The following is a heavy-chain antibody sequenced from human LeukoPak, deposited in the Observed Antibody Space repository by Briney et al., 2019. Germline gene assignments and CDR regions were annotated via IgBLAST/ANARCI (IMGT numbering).Heavy chain of an antibody. V-gene: IGHV1-46*01. Sequence: ASVKVSCKASGYTFTSYYMHWVRQAPGQGLEWMGIINPGGGSTSYAQKFQGRVTMTRDTSTSTVYMELSSLRSEDTAVYYCARDGRIVATILLDYGMDVWGQGTTVTVSS. CDR3: ARDGRIVATILLDYGMDV. CDR2: INPGGGST. J-gene: IGHJ6*02. D-gene: IGHD5-12*01. CDR1: GYTFTSYY.